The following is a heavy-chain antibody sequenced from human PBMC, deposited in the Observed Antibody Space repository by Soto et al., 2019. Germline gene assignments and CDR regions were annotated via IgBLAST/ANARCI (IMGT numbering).Heavy chain of an antibody. D-gene: IGHD5-18*01. CDR2: VKSKTDGGTT. CDR3: ARGIRIQLWLRVDYYYGMDV. J-gene: IGHJ6*02. V-gene: IGHV3-15*07. CDR1: GFIFSNAW. Sequence: GGSLRLSCAASGFIFSNAWINWVRQAPGKGLEWVGRVKSKTDGGTTDFAAPVKGRFAISRDDSKNMVYLQMNSLRAEDTAVYYCARGIRIQLWLRVDYYYGMDVWGQGTTVTVSS.